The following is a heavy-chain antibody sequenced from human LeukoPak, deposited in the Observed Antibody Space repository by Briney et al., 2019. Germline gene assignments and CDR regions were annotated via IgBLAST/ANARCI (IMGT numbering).Heavy chain of an antibody. D-gene: IGHD3-10*01. CDR1: RGAITSGGYS. CDR3: ARSRQASGLLGS. J-gene: IGHJ5*01. CDR2: ISDRGPA. Sequence: PSETLSLTCTVSRGAITSGGYSWNWIRQPPGKGLEWIGYISDRGPAYYNPSLKNRFTISVDRPKNQFFLTVTSVTAADMAVYFCARSRQASGLLGSWGQGTLVAVSS. V-gene: IGHV4-30-2*01.